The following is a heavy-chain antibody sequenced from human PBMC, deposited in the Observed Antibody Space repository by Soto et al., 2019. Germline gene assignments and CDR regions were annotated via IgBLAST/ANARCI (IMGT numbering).Heavy chain of an antibody. CDR1: GFTFSDYI. Sequence: QVQVVESGGGVVQPGGSLRLSCAASGFTFSDYIVHWVRQAPGKGLEWVAVISYDGFNKYYADAVKGRFTISRDNSNNSLYLQMNSLRPEDTAVYYCAKVLTDYLGQGTLVTVSS. D-gene: IGHD2-8*01. CDR2: ISYDGFNK. CDR3: AKVLTDY. J-gene: IGHJ4*02. V-gene: IGHV3-30-3*01.